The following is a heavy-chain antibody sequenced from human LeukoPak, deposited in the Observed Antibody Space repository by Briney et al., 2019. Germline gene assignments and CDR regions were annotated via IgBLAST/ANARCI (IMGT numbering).Heavy chain of an antibody. CDR1: GFSFSGYV. Sequence: PGGSLRLSCAASGFSFSGYVMSWVRQAPGKGLEWVSAISGSDGSTYYADSVKGRFTISRDDSQNTLYLQMNSLSAEDTAVYYCAKVETSGGANCYALDYWGQGTLVTVSS. J-gene: IGHJ4*02. D-gene: IGHD2-2*01. CDR3: AKVETSGGANCYALDY. CDR2: ISGSDGST. V-gene: IGHV3-23*01.